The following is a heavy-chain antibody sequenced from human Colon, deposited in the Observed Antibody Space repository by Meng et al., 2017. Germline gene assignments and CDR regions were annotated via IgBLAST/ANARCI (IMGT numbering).Heavy chain of an antibody. CDR3: AGYSSGFDPLAGYSFFDY. D-gene: IGHD3-9*01. Sequence: SETLSLTCKVSDYSISNGYYWSWIRLSPGKGLEWIGSIHHSGRTYTNPSLKSRLTISVDTSKNHISLKLRSATAADAAGYFCAGYSSGFDPLAGYSFFDYWGQGTLVTSPQ. V-gene: IGHV4-38-2*02. CDR1: DYSISNGYY. CDR2: IHHSGRT. J-gene: IGHJ4*02.